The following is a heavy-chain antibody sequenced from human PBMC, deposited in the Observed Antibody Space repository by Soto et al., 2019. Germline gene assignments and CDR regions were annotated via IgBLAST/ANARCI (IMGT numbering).Heavy chain of an antibody. D-gene: IGHD3-10*01. CDR3: ARDYYGSGAPDHYGLDV. V-gene: IGHV1-18*01. CDR2: ISTYTGTT. J-gene: IGHJ6*02. Sequence: ASVKVSCKASGYTFTNYCISWVRQAPGQGLEWLGWISTYTGTTDYAQNLQGRLTMTTDTSTTTAYMELRSLRSDDTAVYYCARDYYGSGAPDHYGLDVWGQGTAVSVSS. CDR1: GYTFTNYC.